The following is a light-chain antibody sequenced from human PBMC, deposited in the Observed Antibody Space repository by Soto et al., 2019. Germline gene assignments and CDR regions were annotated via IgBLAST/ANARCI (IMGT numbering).Light chain of an antibody. V-gene: IGKV3-15*01. CDR3: QQYSNWPSWT. Sequence: EIVMTQSPATLSVSPGERATLSCRASQSVTSGYLAWYQQQPNQAPRLLIYGASTRATGIPARFSGSGSGTEFTLTISSLQSEDFAVYYCQQYSNWPSWTFGQGTKVDIK. CDR1: QSVTSG. CDR2: GAS. J-gene: IGKJ1*01.